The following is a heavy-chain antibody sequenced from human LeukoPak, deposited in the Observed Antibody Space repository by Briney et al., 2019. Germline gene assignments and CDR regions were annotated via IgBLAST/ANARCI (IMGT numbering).Heavy chain of an antibody. V-gene: IGHV1-18*01. CDR3: ARDTDIVVVQAAPDY. CDR2: ISAYNGNT. J-gene: IGHJ4*02. D-gene: IGHD2-2*01. CDR1: GYTFTSYG. Sequence: ASVKVSRKASGYTFTSYGISWVRQAPGQGLEWMGWISAYNGNTNYAQKLQGRVTMTTDASTSTAYIELRSLRSDDTAAYYCARDTDIVVVQAAPDYWGQGTLVTVSS.